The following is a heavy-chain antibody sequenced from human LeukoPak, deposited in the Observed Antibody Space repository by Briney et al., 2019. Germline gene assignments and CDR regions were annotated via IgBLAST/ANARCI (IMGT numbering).Heavy chain of an antibody. Sequence: GGSQRLSCAASGFTFSSYAMHWVRQAPGKGLEWVAVISYDGSNKYYADSVKGRFTISRDNSKNTLYLQMNSLRAEDTAVYYCARAYDSSGYYRVSYYYGMDVWGQGTTVTVSS. CDR3: ARAYDSSGYYRVSYYYGMDV. D-gene: IGHD3-22*01. V-gene: IGHV3-30*04. J-gene: IGHJ6*02. CDR1: GFTFSSYA. CDR2: ISYDGSNK.